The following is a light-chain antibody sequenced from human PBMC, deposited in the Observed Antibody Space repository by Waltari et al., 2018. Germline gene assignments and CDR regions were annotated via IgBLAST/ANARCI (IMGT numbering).Light chain of an antibody. CDR2: KAS. Sequence: DIQMTHSPSTLSASVGNRVTITCRASQSISTWLAWYQQKPGKAPKLLIYKASDLESGVPSRFSGSGSGTEFTLTISSLQPDDFATYYCQHYNTYPVTFGQGTKLDI. CDR1: QSISTW. J-gene: IGKJ2*01. CDR3: QHYNTYPVT. V-gene: IGKV1-5*03.